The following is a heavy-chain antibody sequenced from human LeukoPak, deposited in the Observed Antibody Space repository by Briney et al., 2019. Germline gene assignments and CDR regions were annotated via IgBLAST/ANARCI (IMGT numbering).Heavy chain of an antibody. CDR3: AREGYDSSGYYTYYYYGMDV. J-gene: IGHJ6*02. V-gene: IGHV6-1*01. Sequence: SQTLSLTCAISGDSVSSNSAAWNWLRQSPSRGLEWLGRTYYRSKWYNDYAVSVKGRITINPDTSKNQFSLQLNSVTPEDTAVYYCAREGYDSSGYYTYYYYGMDVWGQGTTVTVSS. D-gene: IGHD3-22*01. CDR2: TYYRSKWYN. CDR1: GDSVSSNSAA.